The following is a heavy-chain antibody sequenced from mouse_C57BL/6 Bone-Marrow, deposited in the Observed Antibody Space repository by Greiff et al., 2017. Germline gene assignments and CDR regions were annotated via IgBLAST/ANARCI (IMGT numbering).Heavy chain of an antibody. D-gene: IGHD1-1*01. Sequence: EVKLVESGGDLVKPGGSLKLSCAASGFTFSSYGMSWVRQTPDKRLEWVATISSGGSYTYYPDSVKGRFTISRDNAKNTMYLQMSSLKSEDTAMYYCARLEVYYYGSSFFDCWGQGTTLTVSS. J-gene: IGHJ2*01. V-gene: IGHV5-6*01. CDR2: ISSGGSYT. CDR3: ARLEVYYYGSSFFDC. CDR1: GFTFSSYG.